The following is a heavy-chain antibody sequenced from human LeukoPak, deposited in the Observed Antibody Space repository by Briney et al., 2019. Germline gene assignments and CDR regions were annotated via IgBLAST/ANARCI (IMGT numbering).Heavy chain of an antibody. J-gene: IGHJ5*02. D-gene: IGHD3-9*01. CDR3: ARGGSENYDILTGYWFDP. CDR1: GFTFSDHY. CDR2: TRNKANSYTT. Sequence: PGGSLRLSCAASGFTFSDHYMDWVRQAPGKGLEWVGRTRNKANSYTTEYAASVKGRFTISRDDSKNSLYLQMNSLKTEDTAVYYCARGGSENYDILTGYWFDPWGQGTLVTVSS. V-gene: IGHV3-72*01.